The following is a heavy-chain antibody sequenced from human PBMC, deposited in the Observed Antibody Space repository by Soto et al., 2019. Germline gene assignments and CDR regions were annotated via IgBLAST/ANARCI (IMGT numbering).Heavy chain of an antibody. D-gene: IGHD5-12*01. Sequence: ASVKVSCKASGFAFTGYYIHWVRQAPGQGLEWMGLINPNSGATNQAQKFQGRVTMARDTSISTAYMELSRLTSDDTAVYYCARDSVSTIGDFDYWGQGTLVTVSS. CDR1: GFAFTGYY. CDR2: INPNSGAT. V-gene: IGHV1-2*02. CDR3: ARDSVSTIGDFDY. J-gene: IGHJ4*02.